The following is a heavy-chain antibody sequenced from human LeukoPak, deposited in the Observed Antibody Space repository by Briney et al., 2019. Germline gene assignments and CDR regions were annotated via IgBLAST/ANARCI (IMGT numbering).Heavy chain of an antibody. CDR1: GFSFSTYG. D-gene: IGHD2-2*01. CDR3: AKLGCSSTRCYINY. Sequence: GGSLRLSCAASGFSFSTYGMRWVRQAPGKGLEWVAVISFDGSDQYYAGSVKGRFTVSRDNSKNTLYLQMNSLRAEDTAVYYCAKLGCSSTRCYINYWGQGTLVTVSS. J-gene: IGHJ4*02. V-gene: IGHV3-30*18. CDR2: ISFDGSDQ.